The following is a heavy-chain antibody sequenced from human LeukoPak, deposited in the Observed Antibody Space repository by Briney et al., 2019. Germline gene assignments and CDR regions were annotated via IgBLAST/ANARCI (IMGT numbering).Heavy chain of an antibody. CDR3: ARVDYDSGGYYSY. V-gene: IGHV4-4*02. CDR1: GGSISSSNW. J-gene: IGHJ4*02. D-gene: IGHD3-22*01. Sequence: SETLSLTCAVSGGSISSSNWWSWVRQPPGKGLEWIGEIYHSGSTNYNPSLKSRVTISVDKSKNQFSLKLSSVTAADTAVYYCARVDYDSGGYYSYWGQGTLVTVSS. CDR2: IYHSGST.